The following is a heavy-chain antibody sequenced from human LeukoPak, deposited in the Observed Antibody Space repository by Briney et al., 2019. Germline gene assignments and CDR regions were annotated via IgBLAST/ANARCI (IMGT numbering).Heavy chain of an antibody. J-gene: IGHJ5*02. CDR3: ARLRERSKSGGFDP. CDR1: GGSISSTSYY. CDR2: MYYSGST. D-gene: IGHD1-26*01. V-gene: IGHV4-39*07. Sequence: PSETLSLTCTVSGGSISSTSYYWGWVRQPPGKGLEWIGNMYYSGSTYYNPSLKSRVTISEDTSKNQISLKLNSVTAADTAVYYCARLRERSKSGGFDPWGQGTLVTVSS.